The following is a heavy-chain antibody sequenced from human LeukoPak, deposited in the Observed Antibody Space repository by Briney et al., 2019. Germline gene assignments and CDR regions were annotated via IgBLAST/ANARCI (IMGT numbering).Heavy chain of an antibody. CDR3: STSDFKVEY. V-gene: IGHV3-15*01. J-gene: IGHJ4*02. Sequence: GGSLRLSCAASGFTFSNAWMSWVRQAPGKGLEWVGRIKSKSDGGTTDYAAPVKGRFTISRDDSKNTLFLQMNSLRTEDTAVYYCSTSDFKVEYWGQRTLVTVSS. CDR1: GFTFSNAW. CDR2: IKSKSDGGTT. D-gene: IGHD2-21*02.